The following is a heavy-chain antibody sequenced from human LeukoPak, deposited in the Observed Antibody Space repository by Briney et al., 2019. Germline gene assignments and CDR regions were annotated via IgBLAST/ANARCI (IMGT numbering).Heavy chain of an antibody. CDR3: ARDGARGSTSGGSDY. Sequence: ASVKVSCKASGYTFTSYDINWVRQATGQGLEWMGWMNPNSGNTGYAQKFQGRVTMTTDTSTSTAYMELRSLRSDDTAVYYCARDGARGSTSGGSDYWGQGTLVTVSS. V-gene: IGHV1-8*01. CDR1: GYTFTSYD. J-gene: IGHJ4*02. CDR2: MNPNSGNT. D-gene: IGHD2-2*01.